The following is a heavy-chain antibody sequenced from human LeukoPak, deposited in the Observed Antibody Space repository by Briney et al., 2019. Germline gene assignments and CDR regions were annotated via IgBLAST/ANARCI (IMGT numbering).Heavy chain of an antibody. D-gene: IGHD3-10*01. CDR3: DGASWVSDAGGVS. Sequence: GGSLRLSCAASGFSFTNYAMSWVRQAPARGPEWVSSIRGNSETFYADSVKGRCTLFKDDSRNKVYHQLNNLRGDDDAIYYCDGASWVSDAGGVSWGQGTQVTVSS. CDR2: IRGNSET. V-gene: IGHV3-23*01. CDR1: GFSFTNYA. J-gene: IGHJ4*02.